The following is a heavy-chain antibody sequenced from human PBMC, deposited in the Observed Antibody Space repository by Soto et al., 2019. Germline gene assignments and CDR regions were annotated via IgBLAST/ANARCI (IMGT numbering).Heavy chain of an antibody. CDR2: IYYSGST. V-gene: IGHV4-39*01. CDR1: GDSISNSRFY. D-gene: IGHD6-13*01. Sequence: SETLSLTCSVSGDSISNSRFYWAWIRQPPGKGLEWIGSIYYSGSTYYNPSLKSRVTISVDTSKNQFSLKLSSVTAADTAVYYCARRYSSSFDYWGQGTLVTVSS. CDR3: ARRYSSSFDY. J-gene: IGHJ4*02.